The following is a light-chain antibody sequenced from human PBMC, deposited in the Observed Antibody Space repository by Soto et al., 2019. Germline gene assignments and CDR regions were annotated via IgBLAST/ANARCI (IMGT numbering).Light chain of an antibody. Sequence: EVVLTQSPGTLSLSPGERATLSCRASQSVTSSYLAWYQQKPGQAPRILIYGASTRATGIPDRFSASGSGTDFTLTISRLEPEDFAVYYCQQHGSSPFTFGPGTKVDIK. V-gene: IGKV3-20*01. CDR2: GAS. CDR3: QQHGSSPFT. J-gene: IGKJ3*01. CDR1: QSVTSSY.